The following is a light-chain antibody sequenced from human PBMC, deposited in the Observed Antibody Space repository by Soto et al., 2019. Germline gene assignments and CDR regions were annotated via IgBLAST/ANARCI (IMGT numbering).Light chain of an antibody. J-gene: IGLJ1*01. CDR1: SSNIGAGYD. CDR3: QSYDSSLGAP. V-gene: IGLV1-40*01. Sequence: QSVLTQPPSVSGAPGQRVTISCTGSSSNIGAGYDVHWYQQLPGTAPKLLIYGNSNRPSGVPDRFSGSKSGTSASLAITGLQAEDEADYYCQSYDSSLGAPFGPGTKVTFL. CDR2: GNS.